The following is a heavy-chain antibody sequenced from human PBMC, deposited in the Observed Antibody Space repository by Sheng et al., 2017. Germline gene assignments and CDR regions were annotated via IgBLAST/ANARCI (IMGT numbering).Heavy chain of an antibody. J-gene: IGHJ3*01. CDR2: IDNNGRRT. CDR1: GFTFRSYW. D-gene: IGHD1-26*01. CDR3: ARDDLVGRTSAFDV. V-gene: IGHV3-74*01. Sequence: EVQLVESGGTLVQPGGSLRLSCATSGFTFRSYWMHWVRQAPGRGLEWVSHIDNNGRRTTYADSVQGRFTISRDNAKNTLSLQMNSLRVEDTAVYYCARDDLVGRTSAFDVVGPGTMVTV.